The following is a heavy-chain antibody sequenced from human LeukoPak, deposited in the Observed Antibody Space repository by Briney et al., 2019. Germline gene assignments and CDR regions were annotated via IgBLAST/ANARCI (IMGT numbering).Heavy chain of an antibody. CDR1: GFTFSSYW. V-gene: IGHV3-74*01. CDR3: ATKYCSSVSCYYDY. CDR2: INSDGSST. Sequence: GGSLRLSCAASGFTFSSYWMHWVRQAPGKGLLWVSRINSDGSSTGYADSVKGRFTISRDNAKNTLYPQMNSLRAEDTAVYYCATKYCSSVSCYYDYWGQGTLVTVSS. J-gene: IGHJ4*02. D-gene: IGHD2-2*01.